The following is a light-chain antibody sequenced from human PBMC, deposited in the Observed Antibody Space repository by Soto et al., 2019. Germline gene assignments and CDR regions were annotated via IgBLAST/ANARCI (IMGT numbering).Light chain of an antibody. CDR1: QSVSSN. CDR2: GAS. J-gene: IGKJ4*01. Sequence: EIVMTQSPATRSVSPGERATLSCRASQSVSSNLAWYQQEPGQAPRLLIYGASTRATGIPARFSGSGSGTEFTLTISSLQSEDFAVYYCQQYNSWPLTFGGGTKVDIK. V-gene: IGKV3-15*01. CDR3: QQYNSWPLT.